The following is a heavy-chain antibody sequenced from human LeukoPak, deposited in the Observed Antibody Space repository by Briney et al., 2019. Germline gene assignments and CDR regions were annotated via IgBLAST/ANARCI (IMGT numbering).Heavy chain of an antibody. CDR2: IYYSGST. J-gene: IGHJ4*02. Sequence: KPSETLSLTCTVSGGSISSYYWSWMRQPPGKGLEWIGYIYYSGSTNYNPSLKSRVTISVDTSRNQFSLKLSSVTAADTAVYYCAREYSGSYNYWGQGTLVTVSS. CDR1: GGSISSYY. D-gene: IGHD1-26*01. V-gene: IGHV4-59*01. CDR3: AREYSGSYNY.